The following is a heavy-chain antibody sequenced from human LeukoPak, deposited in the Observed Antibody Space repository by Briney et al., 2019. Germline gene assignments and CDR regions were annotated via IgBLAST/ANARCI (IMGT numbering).Heavy chain of an antibody. CDR3: ARDGCGGDCYLADY. CDR1: GFTFSTYW. CDR2: IKGDGSST. Sequence: GGSLRLSCAASGFTFSTYWMHWVRQAPGKGLVWVARIKGDGSSTIYADSVKGRFTISRDNSKNTLYLQMNSLRAEDTAVYYCARDGCGGDCYLADYWGQGTLVTVSS. J-gene: IGHJ4*02. D-gene: IGHD2-21*02. V-gene: IGHV3-74*01.